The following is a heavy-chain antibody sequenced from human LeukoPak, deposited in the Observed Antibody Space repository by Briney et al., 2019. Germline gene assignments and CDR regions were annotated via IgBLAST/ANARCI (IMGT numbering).Heavy chain of an antibody. CDR1: GYTLTELS. Sequence: ASVKVSCKVSGYTLTELSMHWVRQAPGKGLEWMGGFDPEDGETIYAQKFQGRVTMTEDTSTDTAYMELSRLRSDDTAVYYCARDGYYYGSGSYYSNWGQGTLVTVSS. CDR2: FDPEDGET. V-gene: IGHV1-24*01. J-gene: IGHJ4*02. CDR3: ARDGYYYGSGSYYSN. D-gene: IGHD3-10*01.